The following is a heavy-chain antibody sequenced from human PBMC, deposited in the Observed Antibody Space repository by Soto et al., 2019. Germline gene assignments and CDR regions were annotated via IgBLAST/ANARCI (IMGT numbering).Heavy chain of an antibody. J-gene: IGHJ4*02. V-gene: IGHV4-59*01. CDR3: ARARSGWYLDY. CDR1: GGSISSYY. D-gene: IGHD6-19*01. Sequence: PSETLSLTCTVSGGSISSYYWSWIRQPPGKGLEWIGYIYYSGSTNYNPSLKSRVTISVDTSKNQFSLKLSSVTAVDTAVYYCARARSGWYLDYWGQGTLVTVSS. CDR2: IYYSGST.